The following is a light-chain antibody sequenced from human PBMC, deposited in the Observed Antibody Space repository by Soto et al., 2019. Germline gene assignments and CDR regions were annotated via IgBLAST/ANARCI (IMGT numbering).Light chain of an antibody. V-gene: IGLV2-11*01. CDR1: SSDVGAYDF. CDR2: DVI. J-gene: IGLJ1*01. CDR3: SSYTDRKNLV. Sequence: QSALTQPRSVSGSLGQSVTISCTGTSSDVGAYDFVSWYQQNPGKAPRLIIFDVIKRPSGVPDRFSGSKSGNTASLTISGLQSEDEADYYCSSYTDRKNLVFGTGTKLTVL.